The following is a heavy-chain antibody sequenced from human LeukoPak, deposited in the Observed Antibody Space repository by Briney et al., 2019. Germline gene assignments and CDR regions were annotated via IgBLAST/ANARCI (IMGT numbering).Heavy chain of an antibody. D-gene: IGHD3-10*01. J-gene: IGHJ4*02. CDR2: ISSNGDNI. CDR1: GFTFSSYA. Sequence: GGSLRLSCAASGFTFSSYAMHWVRQAPGKGLEYVSAISSNGDNIYYANSVKDRFTISRDNSKNMLYLQMGSLRAEDMAVYYCARVADGSGSFYNKWGQGTLVTVSS. CDR3: ARVADGSGSFYNK. V-gene: IGHV3-64*01.